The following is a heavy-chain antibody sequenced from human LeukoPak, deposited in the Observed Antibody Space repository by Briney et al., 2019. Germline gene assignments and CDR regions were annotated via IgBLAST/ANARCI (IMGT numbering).Heavy chain of an antibody. V-gene: IGHV3-66*01. CDR1: GFTVSNNY. CDR3: AREYYYDSSGPLGSDY. Sequence: GGSLRLSCAASGFTVSNNYMSWVRQAPGRGLEWVSVIYSGGSTYYADSVKGRFTISRDNSKNTLYLQMNSLRAEDTAVYYCAREYYYDSSGPLGSDYWGQGTLVTVSS. J-gene: IGHJ4*02. CDR2: IYSGGST. D-gene: IGHD3-22*01.